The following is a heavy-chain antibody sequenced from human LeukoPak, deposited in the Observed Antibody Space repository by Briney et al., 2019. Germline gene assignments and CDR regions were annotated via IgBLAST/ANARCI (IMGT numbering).Heavy chain of an antibody. CDR3: ARDSFGVVTTGWFDP. J-gene: IGHJ5*02. V-gene: IGHV1-46*01. D-gene: IGHD3-3*01. CDR2: INPSGGST. CDR1: GYTFTSYY. Sequence: GASVKVSCKASGYTFTSYYMHWVRQAPGQGLEWVGIINPSGGSTSYAQKFQGRVTMTRDTSTSTVYMELSSLRSEDTAVYYCARDSFGVVTTGWFDPWGQGTLVTVSS.